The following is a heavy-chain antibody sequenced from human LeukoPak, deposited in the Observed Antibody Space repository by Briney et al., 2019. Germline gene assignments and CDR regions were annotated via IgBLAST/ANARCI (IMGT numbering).Heavy chain of an antibody. D-gene: IGHD6-13*01. CDR3: AKDEWVAAAGTALTWYYYGMDV. Sequence: GGSLRLSCAASGFTFSSYGMHWVHQAPGKGLEGVAFIRYDGSNKYYADSVKGRFTISRDNSKDTLYLQMNSLRAEDTAVYYCAKDEWVAAAGTALTWYYYGMDVWGQGTTVTVSS. V-gene: IGHV3-30*02. CDR2: IRYDGSNK. CDR1: GFTFSSYG. J-gene: IGHJ6*02.